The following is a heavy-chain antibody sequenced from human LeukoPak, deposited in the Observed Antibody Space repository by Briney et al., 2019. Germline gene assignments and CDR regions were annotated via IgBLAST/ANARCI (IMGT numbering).Heavy chain of an antibody. V-gene: IGHV3-23*01. J-gene: IGHJ6*02. CDR3: AKQGSPDYYYYGMDV. CDR2: ISGSGGST. CDR1: GFTFSDYE. Sequence: GGSLRLSCAASGFTFSDYEMIWVRQTPGKGLEWVSAISGSGGSTYYADSVKGRFTISRDNSKNTLYLQMNSLRAEDTAVYYCAKQGSPDYYYYGMDVWGQGTTVTVSS.